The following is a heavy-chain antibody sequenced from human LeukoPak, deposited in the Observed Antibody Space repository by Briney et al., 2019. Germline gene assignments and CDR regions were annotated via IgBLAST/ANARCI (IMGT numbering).Heavy chain of an antibody. CDR3: AREKSMVGAVYFDY. D-gene: IGHD3-10*01. CDR2: IYHSGST. Sequence: SETLSLTCAVSGGSISSGGYSWSWIRQPPGKGLEWIGYIYHSGSTYYNPSLKSRVTISVDRSKNQFSLKLSSVTAADTAVYYCAREKSMVGAVYFDYWGQGTLVTVSS. V-gene: IGHV4-30-2*01. J-gene: IGHJ4*02. CDR1: GGSISSGGYS.